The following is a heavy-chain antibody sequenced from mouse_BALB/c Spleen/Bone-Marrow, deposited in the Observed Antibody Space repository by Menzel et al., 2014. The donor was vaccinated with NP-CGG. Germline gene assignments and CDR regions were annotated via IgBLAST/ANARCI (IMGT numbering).Heavy chain of an antibody. Sequence: DLVKPGASVKLSCKASGYTFTSYWINWIKQRPGQGLEWIGRIAPGSGNTYYNEMFKGKATLTVDTSSSTAYIQLSSLSSEDPPVYFCARSPMITESYAMDYWGQGTSVTVSS. CDR2: IAPGSGNT. D-gene: IGHD2-4*01. CDR1: GYTFTSYW. CDR3: ARSPMITESYAMDY. J-gene: IGHJ4*01. V-gene: IGHV1S41*01.